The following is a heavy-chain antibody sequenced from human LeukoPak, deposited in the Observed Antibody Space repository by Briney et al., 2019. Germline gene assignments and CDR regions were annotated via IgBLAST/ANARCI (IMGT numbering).Heavy chain of an antibody. CDR3: ARGGGLDV. CDR2: ITNDGSST. Sequence: PTGGSLRLSCAASGLTFSSHWMHWVRQAPGKGLVWVSRITNDGSSTTYADSVKGRFTISRDNAKNSLYLQMSNLRAEDTAVYFCARGGGLDVWGQGATVTVSS. D-gene: IGHD3-16*01. CDR1: GLTFSSHW. J-gene: IGHJ6*02. V-gene: IGHV3-74*01.